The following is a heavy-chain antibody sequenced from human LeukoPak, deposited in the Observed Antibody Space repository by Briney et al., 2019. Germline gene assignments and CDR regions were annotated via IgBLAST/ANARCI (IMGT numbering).Heavy chain of an antibody. J-gene: IGHJ4*02. CDR3: ASDYIAAAGTTLDY. D-gene: IGHD6-13*01. CDR2: ISYDGSNK. V-gene: IGHV3-30*03. CDR1: GFTFSSYS. Sequence: GGSLRLSCAASGFTFSSYSMNWVRQAPGKGLEWVAVISYDGSNKYYADSVKGRFTISRDNSKNTLYLQMNSLRAEDTAVYYCASDYIAAAGTTLDYWGQGTLVTVSS.